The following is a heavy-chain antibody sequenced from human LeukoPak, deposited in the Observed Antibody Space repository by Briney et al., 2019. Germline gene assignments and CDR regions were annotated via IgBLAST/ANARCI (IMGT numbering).Heavy chain of an antibody. V-gene: IGHV1-8*01. Sequence: ASVKVSCKASGYTFTSYDINWVRQATGQGLEWMGWMNPNSGNTGYAQKFQGRVTVTRNSSITTAYMELSSLRSGDTAVYYCARRHGRCSDGSCYYPDYWGQGTLVTVSS. CDR2: MNPNSGNT. CDR1: GYTFTSYD. J-gene: IGHJ4*02. CDR3: ARRHGRCSDGSCYYPDY. D-gene: IGHD2-15*01.